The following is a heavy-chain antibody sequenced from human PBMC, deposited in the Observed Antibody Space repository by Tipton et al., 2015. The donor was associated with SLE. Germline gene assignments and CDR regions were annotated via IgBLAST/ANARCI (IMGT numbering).Heavy chain of an antibody. CDR3: ARNLGSYYGMDV. D-gene: IGHD3-16*01. Sequence: SLRLSCAASGFSFSGYAMHWVRQAPGKGLEWVAVISLDGSNKYYADSVKGRFTISKDNSRNTLYLEMNSLRAEDTALYYCARNLGSYYGMDVWGQGTTVTVSS. J-gene: IGHJ6*02. V-gene: IGHV3-30*04. CDR2: ISLDGSNK. CDR1: GFSFSGYA.